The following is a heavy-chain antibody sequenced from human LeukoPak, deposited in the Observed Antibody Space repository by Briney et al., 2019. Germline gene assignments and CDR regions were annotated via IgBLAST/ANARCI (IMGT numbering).Heavy chain of an antibody. Sequence: ASVKVSCKASGYTFTSYYMHWVRQAPGQGLGWMGIINPSGGSTSYAQKFQGRVTMTRDTSTSTVYMELSSLRSEDTAVYYCARDPTPEYLHAQALYYFDYWGQGTLVTVSS. CDR2: INPSGGST. V-gene: IGHV1-46*01. J-gene: IGHJ4*02. CDR3: ARDPTPEYLHAQALYYFDY. CDR1: GYTFTSYY. D-gene: IGHD2/OR15-2a*01.